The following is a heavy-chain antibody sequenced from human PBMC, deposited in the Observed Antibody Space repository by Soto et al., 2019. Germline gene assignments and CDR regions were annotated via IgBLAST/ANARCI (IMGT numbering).Heavy chain of an antibody. CDR2: ISAYNGNT. Sequence: ASVKVSCKASGYTFTSYGISWVRQAPGQGLEWMGWISAYNGNTNYAQKLQGRVTMTTDTSTSTAYMELRSLRSDDTAVYYCASAIGLRFLAGDAFDTWGQGTMVTVS. D-gene: IGHD3-3*01. CDR3: ASAIGLRFLAGDAFDT. CDR1: GYTFTSYG. J-gene: IGHJ3*02. V-gene: IGHV1-18*01.